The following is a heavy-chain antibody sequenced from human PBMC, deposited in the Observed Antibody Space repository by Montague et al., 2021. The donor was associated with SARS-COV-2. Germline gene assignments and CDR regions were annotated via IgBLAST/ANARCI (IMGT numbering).Heavy chain of an antibody. J-gene: IGHJ4*02. V-gene: IGHV4-39*07. Sequence: SETLSLTCTVSGGSISSSNYFWGWIRQPPGKGLEWIGSIYFGGGTXYXXXXKXRVTISVDTSKNHFSLELTSVTAADTAVYYCARDVGKGFSGYETEGGFGYWGQGTPVTVSS. D-gene: IGHD5-12*01. CDR3: ARDVGKGFSGYETEGGFGY. CDR2: IYFGGGT. CDR1: GGSISSSNYF.